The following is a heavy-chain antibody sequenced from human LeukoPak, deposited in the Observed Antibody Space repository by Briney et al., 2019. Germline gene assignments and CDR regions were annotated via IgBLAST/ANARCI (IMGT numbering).Heavy chain of an antibody. V-gene: IGHV4-4*07. CDR3: AKIGAPDGSSWWGVSFDI. D-gene: IGHD6-13*01. Sequence: SDTLSLTCTVSGGSLSSYHWSWIRQPAGKGLDGIGRIYGSGTTNYNPSLRSRVTMSIDKSKNQLSLKLSSVTAADTAVYYCAKIGAPDGSSWWGVSFDIWGQGTMVTVSS. J-gene: IGHJ3*02. CDR2: IYGSGTT. CDR1: GGSLSSYH.